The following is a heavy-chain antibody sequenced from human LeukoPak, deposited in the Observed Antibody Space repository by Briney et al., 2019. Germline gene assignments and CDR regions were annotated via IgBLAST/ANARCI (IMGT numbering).Heavy chain of an antibody. V-gene: IGHV5-51*01. D-gene: IGHD5-18*01. Sequence: GESLKISCKGSGYSFTSYWIGWVRQMPGQGLEWMGIIYPGDSDTRYSPSFQGQVTISADKSISTAYLQWSSLKASDTAMYYCARHLFVDTAMVDAFDIWGQGTMVTVSS. CDR3: ARHLFVDTAMVDAFDI. CDR2: IYPGDSDT. CDR1: GYSFTSYW. J-gene: IGHJ3*02.